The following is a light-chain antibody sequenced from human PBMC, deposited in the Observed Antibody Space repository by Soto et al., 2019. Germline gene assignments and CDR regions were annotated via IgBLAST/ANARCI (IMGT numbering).Light chain of an antibody. CDR3: AAWDDSLNGPV. CDR1: SSNIGGNT. V-gene: IGLV1-44*01. Sequence: QTVVTQSPSASGTPGQRVTISCSGSSSNIGGNTVNWYQQLPGTAPKLLIYSNNQRPSGVPDRFSGSKSGTSASLAISGLQSEDEADYYCAAWDDSLNGPVFGGGTKLTVL. CDR2: SNN. J-gene: IGLJ3*02.